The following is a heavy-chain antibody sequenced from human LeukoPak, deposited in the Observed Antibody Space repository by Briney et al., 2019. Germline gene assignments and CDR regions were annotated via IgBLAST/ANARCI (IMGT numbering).Heavy chain of an antibody. J-gene: IGHJ4*02. V-gene: IGHV1-2*06. CDR2: INPNSGGT. Sequence: ASVKVSCKASGYTFTGYYMHWVRQAPGQGLEWMGRINPNSGGTNYAQKFQGRVTMTRDTSISTAYMELSRLRSDDTAVYYCARSRRYDSSGYYPVWGQGTLVTVSS. CDR3: ARSRRYDSSGYYPV. CDR1: GYTFTGYY. D-gene: IGHD3-22*01.